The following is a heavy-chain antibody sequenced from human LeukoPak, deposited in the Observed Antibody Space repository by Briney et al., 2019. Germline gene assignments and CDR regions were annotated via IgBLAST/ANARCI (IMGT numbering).Heavy chain of an antibody. D-gene: IGHD5-18*01. CDR1: GGSISSCY. V-gene: IGHV4-59*08. Sequence: PSETLSLTCTVSGGSISSCYGSWIRQPPGKGLEGIGYIYYSGSTNYNPSLKSRVTISVDTSKNQFSLKLSSVTAADTAVYYCASSLSSYGYFPDYWGQGTLVTVSS. CDR3: ASSLSSYGYFPDY. J-gene: IGHJ4*02. CDR2: IYYSGST.